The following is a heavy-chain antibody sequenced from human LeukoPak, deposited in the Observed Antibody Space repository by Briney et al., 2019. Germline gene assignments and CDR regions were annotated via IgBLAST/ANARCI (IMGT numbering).Heavy chain of an antibody. CDR1: GGSISSYY. CDR2: IYYSGST. V-gene: IGHV4-59*12. D-gene: IGHD3-22*01. CDR3: ARGFYYDSSGYRN. J-gene: IGHJ1*01. Sequence: SETLSLTCTVSGGSISSYYWSWIRQPPGKGLEWIGYIYYSGSTNYNPSLKSRVTISVDTSKNQFSLKLSSVTAADTAVYYCARGFYYDSSGYRNWGQGTLVTVSS.